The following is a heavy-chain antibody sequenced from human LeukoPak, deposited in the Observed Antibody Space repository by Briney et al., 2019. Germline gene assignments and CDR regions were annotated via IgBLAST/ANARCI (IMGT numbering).Heavy chain of an antibody. D-gene: IGHD4-11*01. J-gene: IGHJ4*02. CDR2: IYTSGST. V-gene: IGHV4-61*02. CDR1: GGSISSGSYY. Sequence: PSQTLSLTCTVSGGSISSGSYYWSWIRQPAGKGLEWIGRIYTSGSTNYNPSLKSRVTISVDTSKNQFSLKLSSVTAADTAVYYCARGTVYSNYEDYWGQGTLVTVSS. CDR3: ARGTVYSNYEDY.